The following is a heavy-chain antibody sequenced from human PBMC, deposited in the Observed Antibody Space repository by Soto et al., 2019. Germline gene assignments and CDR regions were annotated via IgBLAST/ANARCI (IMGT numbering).Heavy chain of an antibody. J-gene: IGHJ4*02. CDR2: ISYDGSNK. D-gene: IGHD2-2*01. V-gene: IGHV3-30-3*01. CDR3: ARDSSPLVVKQFDY. CDR1: GFTFSSYA. Sequence: LRLSCAASGFTFSSYAMHWVRQAPGKVLEWVAVISYDGSNKYYADSVKGRFTISRDNSKNTLYLQMNSLRAEDTAVYYCARDSSPLVVKQFDYWGQGTLVTVSS.